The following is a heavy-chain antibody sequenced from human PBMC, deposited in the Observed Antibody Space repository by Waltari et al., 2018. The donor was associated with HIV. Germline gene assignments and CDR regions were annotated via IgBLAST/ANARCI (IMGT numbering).Heavy chain of an antibody. CDR1: GGSFSGYY. D-gene: IGHD2-15*01. J-gene: IGHJ4*02. CDR2: INHSGST. CDR3: ARGEGPGIVAQGEYYFDY. V-gene: IGHV4-34*01. Sequence: QVQLQQWGAGLLKPSETLSLTCAVYGGSFSGYYWSWIRQPPGKGLAWIGEINHSGSTNYNPSLKSRVTISVDTSKNQFSLKLSSVTAADTAVYYCARGEGPGIVAQGEYYFDYWGQGTLVTVSS.